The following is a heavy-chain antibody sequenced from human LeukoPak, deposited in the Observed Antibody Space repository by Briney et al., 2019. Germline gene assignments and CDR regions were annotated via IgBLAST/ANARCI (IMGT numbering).Heavy chain of an antibody. CDR1: GYSISSGYY. Sequence: PSETLSLTCTVSGYSISSGYYWGWIRQPPGKGLEWIGSIYHSGSTYYNPSLKSRVTISVDTSKNQFSLKLSSVTAADTAVYYCARDRGFGELLAAVPGKVGGPTNYYYGMDVWGQGTTVTVSS. D-gene: IGHD3-10*01. CDR3: ARDRGFGELLAAVPGKVGGPTNYYYGMDV. J-gene: IGHJ6*02. CDR2: IYHSGST. V-gene: IGHV4-38-2*02.